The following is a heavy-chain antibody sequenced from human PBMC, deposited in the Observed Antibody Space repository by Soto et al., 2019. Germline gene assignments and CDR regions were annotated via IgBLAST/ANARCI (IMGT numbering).Heavy chain of an antibody. D-gene: IGHD3-10*01. CDR2: IWYDGSNK. J-gene: IGHJ6*02. CDR1: GFTFSSYG. Sequence: QVQLVESGGGVVQPGRSLRLSCAASGFTFSSYGMHWVRQAPGKGLEWVAVIWYDGSNKYYADSVKGRFTISRDNSKNTLYLQMNSLRADDTAVYYCARDGGGEYYYYGMDVLGQGTTVTVSS. CDR3: ARDGGGEYYYYGMDV. V-gene: IGHV3-33*01.